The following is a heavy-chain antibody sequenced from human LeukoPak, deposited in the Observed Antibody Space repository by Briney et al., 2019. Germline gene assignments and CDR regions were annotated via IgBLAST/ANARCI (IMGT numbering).Heavy chain of an antibody. CDR1: DDSISSNSYY. CDR2: LHYSGTP. CDR3: TRGVDSYKLGNF. V-gene: IGHV4-39*01. Sequence: PAETLTLPCIVSDDSISSNSYYWNWIRQPPGKGLEWVASLHYSGTPYYNPSLSRRISIFADTSKRQLSLKMTSVTASDTGVYYCTRGVDSYKLGNFWGQGALVTVSS. J-gene: IGHJ4*02. D-gene: IGHD7-27*01.